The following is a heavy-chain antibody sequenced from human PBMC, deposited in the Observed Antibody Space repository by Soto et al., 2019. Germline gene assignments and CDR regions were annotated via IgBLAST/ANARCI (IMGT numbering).Heavy chain of an antibody. CDR2: IYYSGST. CDR1: GGSISSGGYY. V-gene: IGHV4-31*03. Sequence: QVQLQESGPGLVKPSQNLSLTCTVSGGSISSGGYYWSWIRQHPGKGLEWIGYIYYSGSTYYNPSLKSRVTISVDTSKNQFSLKLSSVTAADTAVYYCARWIRDYGDSYFDYWGQGTLVTVSS. D-gene: IGHD4-17*01. CDR3: ARWIRDYGDSYFDY. J-gene: IGHJ4*02.